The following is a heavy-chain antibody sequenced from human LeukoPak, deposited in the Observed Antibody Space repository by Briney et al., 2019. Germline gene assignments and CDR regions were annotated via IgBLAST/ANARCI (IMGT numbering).Heavy chain of an antibody. V-gene: IGHV3-33*01. J-gene: IGHJ4*02. Sequence: GGSLRLSCAASGFAFSSYGMHWVRQAPGKGLEWVAVIWYDGSNKYYADSVKGRFTISRDNSKNTLYLPMNSLRAGDTAVYYCATDQDHDYGDYGWVDYWGQGTLVTVSS. D-gene: IGHD4-17*01. CDR2: IWYDGSNK. CDR3: ATDQDHDYGDYGWVDY. CDR1: GFAFSSYG.